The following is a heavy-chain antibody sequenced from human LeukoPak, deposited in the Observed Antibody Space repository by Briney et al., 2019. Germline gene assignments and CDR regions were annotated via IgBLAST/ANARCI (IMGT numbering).Heavy chain of an antibody. J-gene: IGHJ4*02. D-gene: IGHD6-19*01. Sequence: ASVKVSCKASGYTFTGYYMHWVRQAPGQGLEWMGWINPNSGGTNYAQKFQGRVTMTRDTSISTAYMELSRLRSDDTAVYYCARAGGYSSGWIDYWGQGTLVTVSS. CDR2: INPNSGGT. CDR1: GYTFTGYY. CDR3: ARAGGYSSGWIDY. V-gene: IGHV1-2*02.